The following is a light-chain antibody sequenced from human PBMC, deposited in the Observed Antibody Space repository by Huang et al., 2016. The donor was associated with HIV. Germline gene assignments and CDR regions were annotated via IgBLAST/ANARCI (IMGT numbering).Light chain of an antibody. CDR2: GAS. Sequence: EIVMTQSPATLSLSPGERATLSCRASQSISTTLAWYQQKPGQAPRLLIHGASTRATGIPARFSGGGSGTEFTLTISTLQSEDFAVYYCQQYNNWPRTFGPGTKVDIK. V-gene: IGKV3-15*01. J-gene: IGKJ3*01. CDR1: QSISTT. CDR3: QQYNNWPRT.